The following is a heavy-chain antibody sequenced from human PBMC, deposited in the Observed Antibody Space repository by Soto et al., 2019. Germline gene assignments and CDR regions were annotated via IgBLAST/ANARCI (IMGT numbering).Heavy chain of an antibody. CDR1: GFTFSSYA. V-gene: IGHV3-23*01. D-gene: IGHD2-2*01. J-gene: IGHJ6*02. CDR3: AKVIGQYCSSTSCLRSPPNNPNNYYYYGMDF. CDR2: ISGSGGSK. Sequence: GGSLRLSCAASGFTFSSYAMSWVRQAPGKGLEWVSAISGSGGSKYYADSVKGRFTISRDNSKNTLYLQMNSLRAEDTAVYYCAKVIGQYCSSTSCLRSPPNNPNNYYYYGMDFWGQGTTVTVSS.